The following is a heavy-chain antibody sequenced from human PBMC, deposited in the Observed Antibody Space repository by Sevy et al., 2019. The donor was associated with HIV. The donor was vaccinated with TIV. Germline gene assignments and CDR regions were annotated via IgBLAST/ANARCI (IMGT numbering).Heavy chain of an antibody. Sequence: SQTLSLTCTVSGVSISGGAYYWGWIRQPPGKGLEWIGSISYTGSTYYNPSLKSRVTISVDTSKNQFSLKLTSVTAADTAVYYCARRGDNNWFDPWGQGTLVTVPS. CDR3: ARRGDNNWFDP. CDR1: GVSISGGAYY. D-gene: IGHD2-15*01. CDR2: ISYTGST. V-gene: IGHV4-39*01. J-gene: IGHJ5*02.